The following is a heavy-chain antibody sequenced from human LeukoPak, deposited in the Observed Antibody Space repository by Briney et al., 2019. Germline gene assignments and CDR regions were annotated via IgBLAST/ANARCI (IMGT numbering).Heavy chain of an antibody. V-gene: IGHV3-23*01. CDR1: GFTFTSYA. J-gene: IGHJ5*02. Sequence: GGSLRLSCAASGFTFTSYAMNWVRQAPGKGLEWVSGISGSGGSTFYADSVEGRFAISRDNSKNTLYLQMTSLRAEDTALYYCAKGSGVNHYNWLDPWGQGTLVTVSS. CDR2: ISGSGGST. CDR3: AKGSGVNHYNWLDP. D-gene: IGHD2-8*01.